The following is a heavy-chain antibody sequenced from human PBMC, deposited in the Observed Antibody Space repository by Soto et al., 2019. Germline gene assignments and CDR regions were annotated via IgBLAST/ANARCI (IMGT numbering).Heavy chain of an antibody. CDR1: GGTFSSYA. CDR2: IIPIFGTA. D-gene: IGHD5-12*01. V-gene: IGHV1-69*01. CDR3: ARDQRDGYKYGAFAY. Sequence: QVQLVQSGAEVKKPGSSVKVSCKASGGTFSSYAISWVRQAPGQGLEWMGGIIPIFGTANYAQKFQGRITITADESTGTAYMELSSLRSEDTAVYYCARDQRDGYKYGAFAYWGQGTLVTVSS. J-gene: IGHJ4*02.